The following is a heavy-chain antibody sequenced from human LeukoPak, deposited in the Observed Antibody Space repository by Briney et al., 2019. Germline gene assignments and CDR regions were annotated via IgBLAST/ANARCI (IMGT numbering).Heavy chain of an antibody. CDR3: AKSYDFWSGSSLDY. J-gene: IGHJ4*02. D-gene: IGHD3-3*01. CDR1: GFTFSSYG. CDR2: IRYDGSNK. V-gene: IGHV3-30*02. Sequence: GGSLRLSCAASGFTFSSYGMHWVRQAPGKGLEWVAFIRYDGSNKYYADSVKGRFTISRDNSKNTLYLQMNSLRAEDTAVYYCAKSYDFWSGSSLDYWGQGTLVTVSS.